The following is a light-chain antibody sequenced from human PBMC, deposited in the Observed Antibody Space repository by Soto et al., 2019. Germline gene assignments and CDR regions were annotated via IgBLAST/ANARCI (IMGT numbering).Light chain of an antibody. V-gene: IGKV1-33*01. CDR3: QQYNRYWT. J-gene: IGKJ1*01. CDR1: QDISNY. CDR2: DAS. Sequence: DIQMTQSPSSLSASVGDRVTITCQASQDISNYLNWYQQKPGKAPKLLIYDASSLETGVPSRFSGSGSGTDFTFTISSLQPEDIATYYCQQYNRYWTFGQGTRVEIK.